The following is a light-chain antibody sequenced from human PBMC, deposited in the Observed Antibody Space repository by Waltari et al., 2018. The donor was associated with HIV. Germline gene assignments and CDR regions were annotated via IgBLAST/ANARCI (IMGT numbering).Light chain of an antibody. CDR2: LND. V-gene: IGLV1-47*01. CDR1: HPNIGSTN. Sequence: QSVLTQPPSASGAPGQRVTISCSGSHPNIGSTNVHCYQQPPGAAPKLLISLNDQRPSGVPDRFSGSKSGTSASLVISGLRSEDEADYFCSVWDDSLAGWMFGGGTRLTVL. CDR3: SVWDDSLAGWM. J-gene: IGLJ3*02.